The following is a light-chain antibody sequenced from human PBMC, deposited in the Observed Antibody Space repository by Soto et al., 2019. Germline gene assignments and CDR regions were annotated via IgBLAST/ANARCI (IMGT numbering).Light chain of an antibody. CDR1: QIDSSSS. V-gene: IGKV3-20*01. J-gene: IGKJ2*01. Sequence: ELLLTQSPGTLSLSQGDTATLYCSASQIDSSSSSAWYQQKPGQPPRLLIYDAARRATGIPDRFSGAGSGPDFALNITRLQPEDFAVYFCLLYGSSPYTLGRGTKVDI. CDR2: DAA. CDR3: LLYGSSPYT.